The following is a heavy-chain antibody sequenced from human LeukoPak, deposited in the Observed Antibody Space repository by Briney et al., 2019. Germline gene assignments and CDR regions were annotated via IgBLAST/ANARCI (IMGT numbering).Heavy chain of an antibody. V-gene: IGHV3-48*01. CDR3: ARDEYQLLFPYYYYYMDV. CDR1: GFTFSSYS. D-gene: IGHD2-2*01. Sequence: GGSLRLSCAASGFTFSSYSMNWVRRAPGKGLEWVSYISSSSSTIYYADSVKGRFTISRDNAKNSLYLQMNSLRAEDTAVYYCARDEYQLLFPYYYYYMDVWGKGTTVTVSS. CDR2: ISSSSSTI. J-gene: IGHJ6*03.